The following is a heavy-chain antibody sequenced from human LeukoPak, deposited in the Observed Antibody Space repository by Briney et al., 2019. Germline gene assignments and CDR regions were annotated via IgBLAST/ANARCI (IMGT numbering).Heavy chain of an antibody. Sequence: PGRSLRLSCAASGFTFSSYGMHWVRQAPGKGLEGVAVIWYDGNNKKYADSVKGRLTISRDNSKSTLYLQMNRLRAEDTAVYYCAKDGNYGGNGPLDYWGQGTLVTVSS. D-gene: IGHD4-23*01. CDR1: GFTFSSYG. J-gene: IGHJ4*02. CDR3: AKDGNYGGNGPLDY. CDR2: IWYDGNNK. V-gene: IGHV3-33*06.